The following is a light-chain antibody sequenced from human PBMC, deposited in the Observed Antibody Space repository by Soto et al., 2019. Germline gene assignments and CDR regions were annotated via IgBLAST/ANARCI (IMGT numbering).Light chain of an antibody. CDR3: AAWDDSLNGVV. CDR2: SND. CDR1: RSNIGSHT. V-gene: IGLV1-44*01. J-gene: IGLJ2*01. Sequence: QAVVTQPPSASGTPGQRVTISCSGARSNIGSHTVNWYQQLPGTAPKLLIYSNDQRPSGVPDRFSGSKSGTSASLAISGLQSEDEGDYYCAAWDDSLNGVVFGGGTKVTVL.